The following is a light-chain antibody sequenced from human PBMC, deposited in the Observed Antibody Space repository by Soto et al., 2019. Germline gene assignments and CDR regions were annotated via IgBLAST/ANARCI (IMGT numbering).Light chain of an antibody. CDR3: QPYNNWPLT. CDR1: QGIGDT. J-gene: IGKJ4*01. CDR2: DTS. V-gene: IGKV3-15*01. Sequence: EVVMRQSPATLSVSPGEGATPSCRASQGIGDTLAWYQHKPGQTPRLLIYDTSTRATGVPTRLSGSRSGAEFTLTINSLQSEDFAVYYCQPYNNWPLTFGGGTKVDIK.